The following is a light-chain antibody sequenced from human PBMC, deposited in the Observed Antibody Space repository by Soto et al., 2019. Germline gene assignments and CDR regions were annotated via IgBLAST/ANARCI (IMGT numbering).Light chain of an antibody. Sequence: QSVLTQPASVSGSPGQSITISCTGTSSDVGGSKSVSWYQQHPGKAPKLMIYDVSNRPSGVSNRFSGSESGNTASLTISGLQAEDEADYYCSSYRSRATVVFGGGTKLTVL. J-gene: IGLJ3*02. CDR3: SSYRSRATVV. CDR1: SSDVGGSKS. V-gene: IGLV2-14*03. CDR2: DVS.